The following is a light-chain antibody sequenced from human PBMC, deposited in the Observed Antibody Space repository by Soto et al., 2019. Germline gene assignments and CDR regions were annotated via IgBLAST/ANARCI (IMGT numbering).Light chain of an antibody. CDR1: QSMSSN. Sequence: DIVITQSPGTLCVSXEERATLSXXASQSMSSNLAWYQQRPGQAPRLLIYDASNRATGIPARFSGGGSGTDFTLTISSLEPEDFAVYYCQQRSNWPITFGQGTRLEIK. J-gene: IGKJ5*01. V-gene: IGKV3-11*01. CDR2: DAS. CDR3: QQRSNWPIT.